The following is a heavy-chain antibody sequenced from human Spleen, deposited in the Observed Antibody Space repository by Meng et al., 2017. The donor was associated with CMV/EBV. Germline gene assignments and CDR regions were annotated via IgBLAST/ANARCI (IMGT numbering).Heavy chain of an antibody. D-gene: IGHD3-10*01. CDR1: GFTFSSYE. Sequence: GGSLRLSCAASGFTFSSYEVNWVRQAPGKGLEWVSYISRSGTKYYADSVKGRFTIFRDNAKNSLYLQMNSLRAEDTAVYYRARATGLRYYYLDYWGQGTLVTVSS. J-gene: IGHJ4*02. CDR2: ISRSGTK. V-gene: IGHV3-48*03. CDR3: ARATGLRYYYLDY.